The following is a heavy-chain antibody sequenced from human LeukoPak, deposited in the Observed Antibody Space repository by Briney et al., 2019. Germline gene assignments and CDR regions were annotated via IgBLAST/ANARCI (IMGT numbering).Heavy chain of an antibody. Sequence: SETLSLTCTVSGGSISSSSYYWGWIRQPPGKGLEWIGSIHYSGSTNYNPSLKSRVTISLDTSKSQFSLKVRYVTAADTAVYYCARGLNDSWTGENYWGQGTLVTVSS. J-gene: IGHJ4*02. D-gene: IGHD3-3*01. CDR1: GGSISSSSYY. CDR2: IHYSGST. V-gene: IGHV4-39*07. CDR3: ARGLNDSWTGENY.